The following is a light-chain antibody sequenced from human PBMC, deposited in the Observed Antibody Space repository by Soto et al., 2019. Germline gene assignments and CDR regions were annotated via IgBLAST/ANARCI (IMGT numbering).Light chain of an antibody. V-gene: IGLV2-14*01. CDR2: DVS. CDR3: SSYTSSSTVV. J-gene: IGLJ2*01. Sequence: QSASVSGSPGQSITISCTGTSSDVGGYNYVSWYQQHPGKAPKLMIYDVSNRPSGVSNRFSGSKSGNTASLTISGLQAEDEADYYCSSYTSSSTVVFGGGTKLTVL. CDR1: SSDVGGYNY.